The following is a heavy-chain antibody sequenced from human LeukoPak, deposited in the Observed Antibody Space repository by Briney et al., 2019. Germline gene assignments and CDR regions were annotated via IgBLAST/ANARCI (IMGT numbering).Heavy chain of an antibody. CDR1: GFSLNTRGVG. J-gene: IGHJ4*02. Sequence: SGPTLVNPTQTLTLTCTFSGFSLNTRGVGVGWIRQPPGKALEWLALIYWDDDERYSPSLKSRLTITKDTSRNQVVLTMTNMDLVDTATYYCAHRPNFQYFFDYWGQGALVTVSS. V-gene: IGHV2-5*02. CDR2: IYWDDDE. D-gene: IGHD4/OR15-4a*01. CDR3: AHRPNFQYFFDY.